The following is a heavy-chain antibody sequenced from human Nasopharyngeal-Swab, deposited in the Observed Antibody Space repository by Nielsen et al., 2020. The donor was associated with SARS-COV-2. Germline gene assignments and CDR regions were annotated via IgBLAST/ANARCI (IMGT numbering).Heavy chain of an antibody. Sequence: VRQMPGKGLEWIGYIYYSGSTYYNPSLKSRVTISVDTSKNQFSLKLSSVTAADTAVYYCARYSRSSWSSRRDYWGQGTLVTVSS. CDR2: IYYSGST. J-gene: IGHJ4*02. D-gene: IGHD6-13*01. CDR3: ARYSRSSWSSRRDY. V-gene: IGHV4-31*02.